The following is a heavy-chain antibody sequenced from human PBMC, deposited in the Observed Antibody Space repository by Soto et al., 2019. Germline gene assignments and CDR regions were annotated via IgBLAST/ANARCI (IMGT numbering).Heavy chain of an antibody. Sequence: SGTLSLTCTVSGGSISSYYWSWIRQPPGKGLEWIGYIYYSGSTNYNPSLKSRVTISVDTSKNQFSLKLSSVTAADTAVYYCARVSDYGDYVDYWGQGTLVTVSS. CDR2: IYYSGST. CDR1: GGSISSYY. J-gene: IGHJ4*02. V-gene: IGHV4-59*01. CDR3: ARVSDYGDYVDY. D-gene: IGHD4-17*01.